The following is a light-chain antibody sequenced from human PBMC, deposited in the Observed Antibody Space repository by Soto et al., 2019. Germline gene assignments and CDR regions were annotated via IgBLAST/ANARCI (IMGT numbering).Light chain of an antibody. CDR2: VNN. CDR1: SSNIGAGND. J-gene: IGLJ2*01. V-gene: IGLV1-40*01. CDR3: QSYDFTLGGVV. Sequence: QPVLTQPPAVSGAPGQMVTISCTGSSSNIGAGNDVHWYQHLPGTAPKLLIFVNNNRPSGVPDRFSGSKSGTSASLAITGLQAEDEADYYCQSYDFTLGGVVFGGGTKVTVL.